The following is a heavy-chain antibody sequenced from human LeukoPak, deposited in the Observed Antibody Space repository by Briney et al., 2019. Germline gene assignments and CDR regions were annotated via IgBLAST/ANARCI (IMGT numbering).Heavy chain of an antibody. CDR2: ISAYNGNT. CDR1: GYTFTSYA. CDR3: ARDLVKLERTNTFDY. V-gene: IGHV1-18*01. Sequence: ASVKVSCKASGYTFTSYAMHWVRQAPGQRLEWMGWISAYNGNTNYAQKLQGRVTMTTDTSTSTAYMELRSLRSDDTAVYYCARDLVKLERTNTFDYWGQGTLVTVSS. J-gene: IGHJ4*02. D-gene: IGHD1-1*01.